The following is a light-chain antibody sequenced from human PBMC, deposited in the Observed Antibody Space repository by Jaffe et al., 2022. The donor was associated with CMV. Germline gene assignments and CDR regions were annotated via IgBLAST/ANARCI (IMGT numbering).Light chain of an antibody. CDR1: SSNIGAGYE. V-gene: IGLV1-40*01. Sequence: QSVLTQPPSVSGAPGQRVTISCTGSSSNIGAGYEVHWYQQLVGAAPKVLIYGDTNRPSGVPDRFSGSKSGTSASLAITGLQAEDEADYYCQSYDSSVSGSEVVFGGGTKLTVL. CDR2: GDT. J-gene: IGLJ2*01. CDR3: QSYDSSVSGSEVV.